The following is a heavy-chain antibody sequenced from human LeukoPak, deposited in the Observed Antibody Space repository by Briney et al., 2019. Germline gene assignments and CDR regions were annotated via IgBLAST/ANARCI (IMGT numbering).Heavy chain of an antibody. D-gene: IGHD3-22*01. CDR1: GASISSGDYY. CDR2: IYTSGST. Sequence: PSQTLSLICTVSGASISSGDYYWIWIRQPADKGLEWIGRIYTSGSTNYNPSLKSRVTISVDTSKTQFSLILNSVTAADTAIYFCVRTYYDTKIPWDWGQGTLVTVSS. CDR3: VRTYYDTKIPWD. J-gene: IGHJ4*02. V-gene: IGHV4-61*02.